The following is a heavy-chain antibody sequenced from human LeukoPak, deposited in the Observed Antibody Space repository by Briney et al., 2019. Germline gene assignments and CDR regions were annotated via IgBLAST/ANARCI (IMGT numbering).Heavy chain of an antibody. CDR2: ISYSSSAI. Sequence: GRSLRLSCAASGFTLSSYGMNWVRQAPGKGLEWVSYISYSSSAIYYADSVKGRFTISRDNAKNSLYLQMNSLRDEDTAVYYCARDSYGSSGYYYVSDYWGQGTLVTVSS. CDR3: ARDSYGSSGYYYVSDY. V-gene: IGHV3-48*02. CDR1: GFTLSSYG. D-gene: IGHD3-22*01. J-gene: IGHJ4*02.